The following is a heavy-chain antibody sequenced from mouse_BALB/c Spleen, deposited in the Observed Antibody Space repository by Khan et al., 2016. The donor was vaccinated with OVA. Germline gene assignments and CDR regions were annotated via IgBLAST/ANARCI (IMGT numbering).Heavy chain of an antibody. D-gene: IGHD2-10*01. J-gene: IGHJ4*01. CDR3: ARQPYYHYYVMDY. CDR1: GFSLTNYG. V-gene: IGHV2-6-1*01. Sequence: QVQLKESGPGLVAPSQSLSITCTISGFSLTNYGVHWVRQPPGKGLEWLVVIWSDGSTTYNSALKSRLSISKDNSKSKLFLKMNSLQTDDTAIYYCARQPYYHYYVMDYWGQGTSVTVSS. CDR2: IWSDGST.